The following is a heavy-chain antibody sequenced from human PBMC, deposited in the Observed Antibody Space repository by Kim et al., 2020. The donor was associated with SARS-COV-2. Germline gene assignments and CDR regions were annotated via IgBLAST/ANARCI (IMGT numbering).Heavy chain of an antibody. D-gene: IGHD3-10*01. J-gene: IGHJ4*02. CDR1: GGSISSSSYY. Sequence: SETLSLTCTVSGGSISSSSYYWGWIRQPPGKGLEWIGSIYYSGSTYYNPSLKSRVTISVDTSKNQFSLKLSSVTAAATAVYYCARRIRITMVRGVIIPDDSWGQGTLVTVSS. CDR3: ARRIRITMVRGVIIPDDS. V-gene: IGHV4-39*01. CDR2: IYYSGST.